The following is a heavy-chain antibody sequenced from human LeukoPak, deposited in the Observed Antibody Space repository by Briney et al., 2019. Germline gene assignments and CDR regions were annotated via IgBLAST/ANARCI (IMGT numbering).Heavy chain of an antibody. V-gene: IGHV3-23*01. D-gene: IGHD2-15*01. CDR3: AKGVVVVAASYYYMDV. CDR1: GFTFTGYA. CDR2: TTGSGGSS. J-gene: IGHJ6*03. Sequence: PGGSLRHSCAASGFTFTGYAMTWVRQAPGKGLEWVSTTTGSGGSSYYADSVMGRFTISRDNSKNTLFLQMNGLRAEDTAVYYCAKGVVVVAASYYYMDVWGKGTTVTVSS.